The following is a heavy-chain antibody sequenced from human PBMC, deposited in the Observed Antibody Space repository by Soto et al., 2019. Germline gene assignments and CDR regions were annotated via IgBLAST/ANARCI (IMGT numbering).Heavy chain of an antibody. D-gene: IGHD1-26*01. V-gene: IGHV1-69*01. CDR1: GGSFNTYT. Sequence: QVQLVQSGAEVKKPGSSVKVSCKASGGSFNTYTISWVRQAPGQGLQWMGGIIPIFGKPTYAQAFQGRVTIAAEEHTSTVYMELRSLRSEDTALYYCASLNNWSSGDGRIDVWGRGTAVIVSS. CDR3: ASLNNWSSGDGRIDV. J-gene: IGHJ6*02. CDR2: IIPIFGKP.